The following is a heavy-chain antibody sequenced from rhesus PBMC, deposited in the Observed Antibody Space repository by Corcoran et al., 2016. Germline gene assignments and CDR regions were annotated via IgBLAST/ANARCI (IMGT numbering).Heavy chain of an antibody. J-gene: IGHJ4*01. D-gene: IGHD6-25*01. Sequence: QVQLQESGPGLVKPSETLSLTCAVSGGSFSSYWWSWIRQPPGKGLEWIGEINGNSGSTNYNPSLKSRVTISKDTYKNQFSLKLSSVTAADTAVYYCARGYSGTWDFDYWGQGVLVTVSS. CDR2: INGNSGST. CDR1: GGSFSSYW. CDR3: ARGYSGTWDFDY. V-gene: IGHV4-80*01.